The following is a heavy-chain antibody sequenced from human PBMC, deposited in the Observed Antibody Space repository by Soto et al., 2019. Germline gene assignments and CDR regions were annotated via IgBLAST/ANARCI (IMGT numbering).Heavy chain of an antibody. Sequence: ASVKVFCKASGYTFTGYYMHWVRQAPGQGLEWMGWINPNSGGTNYAQKFQGWVTMTRDTSISTAYMELSRLRSDDTAVYYCARSYDSSGGYFDYWGQGTLVTVSS. V-gene: IGHV1-2*04. CDR2: INPNSGGT. CDR3: ARSYDSSGGYFDY. CDR1: GYTFTGYY. D-gene: IGHD3-22*01. J-gene: IGHJ4*02.